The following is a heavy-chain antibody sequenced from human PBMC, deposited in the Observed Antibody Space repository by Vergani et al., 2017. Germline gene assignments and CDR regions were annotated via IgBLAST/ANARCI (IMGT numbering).Heavy chain of an antibody. CDR3: ARSRIYYGAGSPDY. CDR1: GASGNSYY. CDR2: VSFRGDT. J-gene: IGHJ4*02. Sequence: QVKLQESGPGLVKPSETLSLTCTVSGASGNSYYWSWIRQPPGKGLEWMVYVSFRGDTLYDPSVKGRMTISLNTSSNQFSLYLTSVTAADTAVYYCARSRIYYGAGSPDYWGQGTLVTVSS. V-gene: IGHV4-59*02. D-gene: IGHD3-10*01.